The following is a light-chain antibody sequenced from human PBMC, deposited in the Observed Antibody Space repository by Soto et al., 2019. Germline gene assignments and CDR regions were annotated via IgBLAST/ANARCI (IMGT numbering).Light chain of an antibody. V-gene: IGKV1-39*01. CDR2: AAS. CDR3: QHTYNTPFT. CDR1: QSISRY. Sequence: DIPMTQAPSSLSASVGDRVTITCRASQSISRYVNWYQQKPRKAPRLLIFAASSLQGGVPSRFSGSGSGTDFTLTISSLQPEDFATYYCQHTYNTPFTFGHGTKVDIK. J-gene: IGKJ3*01.